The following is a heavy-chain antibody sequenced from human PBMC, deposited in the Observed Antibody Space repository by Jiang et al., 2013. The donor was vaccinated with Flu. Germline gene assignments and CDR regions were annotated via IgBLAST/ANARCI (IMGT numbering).Heavy chain of an antibody. J-gene: IGHJ4*02. CDR1: GFTFSSYA. Sequence: VQLVESGGGLVQPGGSLRLSCAASGFTFSSYAMSWVRQAPGKGLEWVSAISGSGGSTYYADSVKGRFTISRDNSKNTLYLQMNSLRAEDTAVYYCAKDFFPXRGGDCYSDYWGQGTLVTVSS. CDR3: AKDFFPXRGGDCYSDY. CDR2: ISGSGGST. D-gene: IGHD2-21*01. V-gene: IGHV3-23*04.